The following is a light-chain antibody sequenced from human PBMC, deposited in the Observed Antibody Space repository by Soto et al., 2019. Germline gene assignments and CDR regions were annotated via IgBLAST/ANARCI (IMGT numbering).Light chain of an antibody. Sequence: DIQMTQSPSSLSASVGDRVTMTCRASQSITTHVNWYQQNPGKAPKLLIYAASILQSGVPSRFSGSGSGTDFTLTITSLQPEDFATYYCQQSYSTPTPPTFGQGTKLEI. J-gene: IGKJ2*01. CDR1: QSITTH. CDR3: QQSYSTPTPPT. V-gene: IGKV1-39*01. CDR2: AAS.